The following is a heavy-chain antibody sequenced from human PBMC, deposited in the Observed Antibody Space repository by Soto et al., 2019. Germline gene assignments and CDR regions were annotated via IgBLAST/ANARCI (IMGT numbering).Heavy chain of an antibody. CDR3: ARRPPFSSGDYVTYYFDY. CDR1: GYTFIRYG. Sequence: QIQLVQSGAEVKKPGASVKVSCRASGYTFIRYGISWVRQAPGQGLEWMGWISADSGNTNYGQKVQGRVAMTTDTSTSTAYMELRGLGSDDTAVYYCARRPPFSSGDYVTYYFDYWGQGTLVTVSS. CDR2: ISADSGNT. D-gene: IGHD4-17*01. V-gene: IGHV1-18*01. J-gene: IGHJ4*02.